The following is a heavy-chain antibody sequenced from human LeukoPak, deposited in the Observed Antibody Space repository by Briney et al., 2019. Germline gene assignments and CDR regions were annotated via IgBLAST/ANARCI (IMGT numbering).Heavy chain of an antibody. Sequence: GGSLRLSCAASGFTFSSYWMSWVRQAPGKGLEWVANIKQDGSKKYYVDSVKGRFTISRDNVKNSLYLQMNSLRAEDTAVYYCARDYYDFWSGANYYYYYYMDVWGKGATVTVSS. CDR2: IKQDGSKK. V-gene: IGHV3-7*01. CDR3: ARDYYDFWSGANYYYYYYMDV. D-gene: IGHD3-3*01. CDR1: GFTFSSYW. J-gene: IGHJ6*03.